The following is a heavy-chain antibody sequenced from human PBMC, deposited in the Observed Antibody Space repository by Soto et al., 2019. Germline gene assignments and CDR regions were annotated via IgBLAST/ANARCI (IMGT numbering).Heavy chain of an antibody. CDR1: GFTFSSYA. Sequence: EVQLLESGGGLVQPGGSLRLSCAASGFTFSSYAMSWVRQAPGKGLEWVSAISGSGGSTYYADSVKGRFTISRDNSKNTLYLQMTSLRAEDTAVYYCAKRSDGAQYFYYYGMDVWGQGTTVTVSS. J-gene: IGHJ6*02. CDR3: AKRSDGAQYFYYYGMDV. V-gene: IGHV3-23*01. CDR2: ISGSGGST. D-gene: IGHD4-17*01.